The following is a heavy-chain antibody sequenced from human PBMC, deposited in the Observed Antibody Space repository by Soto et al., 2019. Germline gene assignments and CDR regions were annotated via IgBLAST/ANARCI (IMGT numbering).Heavy chain of an antibody. J-gene: IGHJ6*03. CDR2: IRSKAYGGTT. CDR3: TRVRDPYGMWDFWSGYQGDYYYMDF. V-gene: IGHV3-49*03. Sequence: GGSLRLSCTASGFTFGDYAMSWFRQAPGKGLEWVGFIRSKAYGGTTEYAASVKGRFTISRDDSKSIAYLQMNSLKTEDTAVYYCTRVRDPYGMWDFWSGYQGDYYYMDFWGKGTTVSVSS. CDR1: GFTFGDYA. D-gene: IGHD3-3*01.